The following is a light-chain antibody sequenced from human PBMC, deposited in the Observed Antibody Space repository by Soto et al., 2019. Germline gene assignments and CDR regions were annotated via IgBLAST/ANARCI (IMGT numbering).Light chain of an antibody. Sequence: DIQMTQSPSSVSASVGDRVTITCRASQGITSWLAWYQQKPGKAPNLLIYRASNGQSGVPSRFSGSGSGTDFTLTSSGLQPADFATYYCQQTTTFPLTVGGGTKVEIK. CDR1: QGITSW. J-gene: IGKJ4*02. CDR3: QQTTTFPLT. V-gene: IGKV1-12*01. CDR2: RAS.